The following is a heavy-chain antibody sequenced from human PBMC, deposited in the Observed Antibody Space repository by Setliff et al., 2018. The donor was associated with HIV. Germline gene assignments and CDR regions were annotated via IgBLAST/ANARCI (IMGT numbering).Heavy chain of an antibody. CDR2: IYHSGST. Sequence: ASETLSLTCTVSGYSISSGYYWGWIRQPPGKGLEWIGSIYHSGSTYYNPSLKSRVTISVDTSKNQFSLKLSSVTAADTAVYYCATFGAKDAFDIWGQGTMVTVSS. CDR1: GYSISSGYY. V-gene: IGHV4-38-2*02. D-gene: IGHD1-26*01. J-gene: IGHJ3*02. CDR3: ATFGAKDAFDI.